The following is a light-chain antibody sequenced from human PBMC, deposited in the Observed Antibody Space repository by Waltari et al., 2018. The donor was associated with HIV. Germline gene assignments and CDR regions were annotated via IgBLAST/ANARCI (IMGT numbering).Light chain of an antibody. CDR2: LAS. CDR1: ESPLHGNNKRNY. V-gene: IGKV2-28*01. Sequence: DILISQSPRSLSVTPGESASISCWATESPLHGNNKRNYIDWYVQRPGQTPRLLIYLASSRASGVPARFACIGSGTNFTLRITKVAPEDVGTYYCLQGLRAPFAFGQGT. CDR3: LQGLRAPFA. J-gene: IGKJ2*01.